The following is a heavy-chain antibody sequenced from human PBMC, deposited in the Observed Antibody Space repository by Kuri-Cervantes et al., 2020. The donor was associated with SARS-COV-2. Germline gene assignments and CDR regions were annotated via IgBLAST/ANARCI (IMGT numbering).Heavy chain of an antibody. CDR1: GFTFSSYA. J-gene: IGHJ4*02. V-gene: IGHV3-23*01. D-gene: IGHD1-14*01. CDR3: ARAGGV. Sequence: GESLKISFAASGFTFSSYAMSWVRQAPGKGLEWVSAISGSGGSTYYADSVKGRFTISRDNAKNSLYLQMNSLRAEDTAVYYCARAGGVWGQGTLVTVSS. CDR2: ISGSGGST.